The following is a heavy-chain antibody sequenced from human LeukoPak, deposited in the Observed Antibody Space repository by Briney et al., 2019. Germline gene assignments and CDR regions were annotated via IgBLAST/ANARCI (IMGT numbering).Heavy chain of an antibody. CDR1: GYTFTSYG. Sequence: GASVKVSCKASGYTFTSYGISWVRQAPGQGLEWMGRINPNSGDTNYAQKFQGWVTMTRDTSISTAYMELSRLRSDDTAVYYCARMSALDAFDIWGQGTMVTVSS. V-gene: IGHV1-2*04. CDR3: ARMSALDAFDI. J-gene: IGHJ3*02. CDR2: INPNSGDT.